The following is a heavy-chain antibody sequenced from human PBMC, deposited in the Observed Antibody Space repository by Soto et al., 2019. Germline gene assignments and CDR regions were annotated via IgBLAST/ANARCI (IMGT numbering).Heavy chain of an antibody. V-gene: IGHV3-23*01. CDR1: GFTFSSYA. J-gene: IGHJ4*02. Sequence: LRLSCAASGFTFSSYAMSWVRQAPGKGLEWVSAISDSGGSTYYADSMKGRFTISRDNSKNTLYLQMNSLRVEDTAIYYCARDLTSTSRTPELWGQGTLVTVSS. CDR2: ISDSGGST. CDR3: ARDLTSTSRTPEL. D-gene: IGHD2-2*01.